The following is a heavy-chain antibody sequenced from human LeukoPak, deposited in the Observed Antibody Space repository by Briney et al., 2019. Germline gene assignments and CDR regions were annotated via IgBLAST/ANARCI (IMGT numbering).Heavy chain of an antibody. Sequence: KPSETLSLTCTVSGGSISSSTYFWDWIRQPPGKGLEWIGSIYHTGSTYYNPSLKSRVTISVDTSKNQFSLRLRSVTAADTAVYYCARRRRDYDFWSGYSQLDPWGQGTLVTVSS. J-gene: IGHJ5*02. CDR2: IYHTGST. CDR1: GGSISSSTYF. V-gene: IGHV4-39*01. D-gene: IGHD3-3*01. CDR3: ARRRRDYDFWSGYSQLDP.